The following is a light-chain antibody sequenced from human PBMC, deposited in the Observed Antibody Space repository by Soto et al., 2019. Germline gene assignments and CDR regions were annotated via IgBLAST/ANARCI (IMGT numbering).Light chain of an antibody. V-gene: IGKV2-28*01. Sequence: DIVLTQSPLSLPVTPGEPASISCRSSQSLLHSNGYNYLDWYLQKPGQSPQVLIYLGSNRASGVPDRFSVSGSCTDFTLKISRVEAEDVGVYYCMQPLETPWTFGQGTRVEIK. CDR2: LGS. CDR3: MQPLETPWT. CDR1: QSLLHSNGYNY. J-gene: IGKJ1*01.